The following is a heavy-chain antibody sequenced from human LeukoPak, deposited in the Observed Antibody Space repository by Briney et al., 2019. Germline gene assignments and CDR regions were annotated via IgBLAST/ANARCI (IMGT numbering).Heavy chain of an antibody. CDR3: ARDNSVGDNAWWFDP. CDR2: INPNSGGT. V-gene: IGHV1-2*02. CDR1: GYTFTGYY. Sequence: ASVKVSCKASGYTFTGYYMHWVRQAPGQGLEWMGWINPNSGGTNYAQKFQGRVTMTRDMSTSTDYMELSSLRPEDTAIYYCARDNSVGDNAWWFDPWGQGTLVTVSS. J-gene: IGHJ5*02. D-gene: IGHD1-26*01.